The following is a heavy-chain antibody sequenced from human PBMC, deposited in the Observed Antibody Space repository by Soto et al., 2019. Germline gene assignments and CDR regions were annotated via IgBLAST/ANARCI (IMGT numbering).Heavy chain of an antibody. CDR1: GGSISSYY. CDR3: ARADRGPLYSSGCYYFDY. CDR2: IYYSGST. D-gene: IGHD6-19*01. Sequence: SETLSLTCTVSGGSISSYYWSWIRQPPGKGLEWIGYIYYSGSTNYNPSLKSRVTISVDTSKNQFSLKLSSVTAADTAVYYCARADRGPLYSSGCYYFDYWGQGNLVT. J-gene: IGHJ4*02. V-gene: IGHV4-59*01.